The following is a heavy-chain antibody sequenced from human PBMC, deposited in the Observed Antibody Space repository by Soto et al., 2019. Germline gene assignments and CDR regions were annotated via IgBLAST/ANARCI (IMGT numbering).Heavy chain of an antibody. CDR1: GDTVSSNSVA. V-gene: IGHV6-1*01. CDR2: TYYRSKWYN. CDR3: ARVEAGAGYYYYGMDV. J-gene: IGHJ6*02. D-gene: IGHD6-13*01. Sequence: SQTLSLTCVGSGDTVSSNSVAWNWVRQSPSRGLEWLGRTYYRSKWYNDYAVSVKSRITINPDTSKNQFSLQLNSVTPEDTAVYYCARVEAGAGYYYYGMDVWGQGTTVTVSS.